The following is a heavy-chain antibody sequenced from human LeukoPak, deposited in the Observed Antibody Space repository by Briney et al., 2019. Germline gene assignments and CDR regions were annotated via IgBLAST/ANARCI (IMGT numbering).Heavy chain of an antibody. D-gene: IGHD3-22*01. V-gene: IGHV1-2*02. CDR2: INPNSGGI. Sequence: ASVKVSCKASGYTFTGYYMHWVRQAPGQGLEWMGWINPNSGGINYAQKFQGRVTMTRDTSISTAYMELSRLRSDDTAVYYCARLEDSSGYSIDYWGQGTLVTVSS. J-gene: IGHJ4*02. CDR3: ARLEDSSGYSIDY. CDR1: GYTFTGYY.